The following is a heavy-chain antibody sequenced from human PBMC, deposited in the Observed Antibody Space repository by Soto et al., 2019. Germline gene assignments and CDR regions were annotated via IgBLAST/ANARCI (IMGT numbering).Heavy chain of an antibody. D-gene: IGHD2-2*01. V-gene: IGHV1-69*06. CDR3: AKEAAAERVYFDS. Sequence: SVKVSCKASGGTLTRFINYPIDWVRQAPRQGLEWMGGIVPNIGTVNYAQKFQGRVTITADKSTGTAFMELNSLRAEDTAVYYCAKEAAAERVYFDSWGQGTLVTVSS. CDR1: GGTLTRFINYP. CDR2: IVPNIGTV. J-gene: IGHJ4*02.